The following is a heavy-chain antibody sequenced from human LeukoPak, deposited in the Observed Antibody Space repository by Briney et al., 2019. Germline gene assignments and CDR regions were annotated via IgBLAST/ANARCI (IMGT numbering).Heavy chain of an antibody. CDR3: ARVWSLAAWFDP. V-gene: IGHV1-18*01. J-gene: IGHJ5*02. CDR1: GYTFTSYG. D-gene: IGHD6-6*01. Sequence: ASVKVSCKASGYTFTSYGISWVRQAPGQGLEWMGWISAYNGNTNYAQKLQGRVTMTTDTSTSTAHMELRSLRSDDTAVYYCARVWSLAAWFDPWGQGTLVTVSS. CDR2: ISAYNGNT.